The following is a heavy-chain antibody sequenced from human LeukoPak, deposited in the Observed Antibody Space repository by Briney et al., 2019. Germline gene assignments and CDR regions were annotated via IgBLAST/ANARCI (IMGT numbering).Heavy chain of an antibody. V-gene: IGHV3-73*01. CDR2: IRSKANSYAT. D-gene: IGHD6-13*01. CDR3: TRHNGYSSSWYRKTEITYGMDV. J-gene: IGHJ6*02. Sequence: GGSLKLSCAASGFTFSGSAMHWVRQASGKGLEWVGRIRSKANSYATAYAASVEGRFTISRDDSKNTAYLQMNSLKTEDTAVYYCTRHNGYSSSWYRKTEITYGMDVWGQGTTVTVSS. CDR1: GFTFSGSA.